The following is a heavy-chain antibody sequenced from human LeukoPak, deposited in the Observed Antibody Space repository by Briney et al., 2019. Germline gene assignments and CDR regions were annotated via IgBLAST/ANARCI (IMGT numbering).Heavy chain of an antibody. CDR3: AKQGAGIRD. CDR2: ILWSGGST. Sequence: PGGSLRLSCAASGFTFDDYGMSWVRQAPGKGLEWVSGILWSGGSTGYADSVKGRFTISRDNAKNSLYLQMNSLRAEDTAVYYCAKQGAGIRDWGQGTLVTVSS. J-gene: IGHJ4*02. D-gene: IGHD6-19*01. CDR1: GFTFDDYG. V-gene: IGHV3-20*04.